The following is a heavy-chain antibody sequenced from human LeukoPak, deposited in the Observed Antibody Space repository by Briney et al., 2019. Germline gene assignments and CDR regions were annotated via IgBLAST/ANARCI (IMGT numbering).Heavy chain of an antibody. CDR3: ARDLRYYFDF. Sequence: GESLRLSCAASGFTFSSYEMNWVRQAPGKGLEWVSYISSSGSNIYYADSVKGRCTISRDNAKNSLYLQMNSLRAEDTAVYYCARDLRYYFDFWGQGTLVTVSS. CDR2: ISSSGSNI. J-gene: IGHJ4*02. CDR1: GFTFSSYE. V-gene: IGHV3-48*03.